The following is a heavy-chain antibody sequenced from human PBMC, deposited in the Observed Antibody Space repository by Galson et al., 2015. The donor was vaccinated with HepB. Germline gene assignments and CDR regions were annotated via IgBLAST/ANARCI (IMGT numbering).Heavy chain of an antibody. CDR1: GFTFSSYA. Sequence: SLRLSCAASGFTFSSYAMSWVRQAPGKGLEWVSAISGSGGSTYYADSVKGRFTISRDNSKNTLYLQMNSLRAEDTAVYYCAKPAGPSAYYDFWSGSHYFDYWGQGTLVTVSS. CDR3: AKPAGPSAYYDFWSGSHYFDY. V-gene: IGHV3-23*01. CDR2: ISGSGGST. D-gene: IGHD3-3*01. J-gene: IGHJ4*02.